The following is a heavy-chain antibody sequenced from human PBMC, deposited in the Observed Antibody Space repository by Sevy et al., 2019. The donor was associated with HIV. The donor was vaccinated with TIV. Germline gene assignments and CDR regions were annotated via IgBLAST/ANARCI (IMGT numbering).Heavy chain of an antibody. CDR2: IYSGGST. CDR1: GFTVSSNY. J-gene: IGHJ3*02. D-gene: IGHD3-10*01. V-gene: IGHV3-66*01. CDR3: ARDLAGGITMVRGDPAGAFDI. Sequence: GGSLRLSCAASGFTVSSNYMSWVRQAPGKGLEWVSVIYSGGSTYYADSVKGRFTISRDNSKNTLYLQMNSLRAEDTAGYYCARDLAGGITMVRGDPAGAFDIWGQGTMVTVSS.